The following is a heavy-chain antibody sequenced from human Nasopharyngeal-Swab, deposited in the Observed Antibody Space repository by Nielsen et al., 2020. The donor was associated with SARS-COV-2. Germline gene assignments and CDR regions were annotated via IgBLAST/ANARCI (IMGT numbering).Heavy chain of an antibody. CDR2: ISGSDHTT. Sequence: GESLEISCAASGFTFRSYAICWVRQAPGKGLKWDSVISGSDHTTYYADSVKGRFTISRDISKNTVNLQMNSLRVEDTAIYYCAKDRDSGDDSDDYYHYYGMDVWGQGTTVTVSS. CDR3: AKDRDSGDDSDDYYHYYGMDV. CDR1: GFTFRSYA. J-gene: IGHJ6*02. V-gene: IGHV3-23*01. D-gene: IGHD5-12*01.